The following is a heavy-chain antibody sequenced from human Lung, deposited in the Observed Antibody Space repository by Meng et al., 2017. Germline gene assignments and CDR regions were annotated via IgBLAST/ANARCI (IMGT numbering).Heavy chain of an antibody. D-gene: IGHD3-3*01. V-gene: IGHV4-4*02. CDR2: IYHSGRT. Sequence: VELPESGPGLVKPSGTLSLTCVVFGGSISSRNWWSWVRQSPGKGLEWIGEIYHSGRTNYNPSLESRVTISLDKSQNHFSLKVKSVTAADTAVYYCVRGGQDQAYYDFWSGPFDPWGQGTLVTVSS. CDR3: VRGGQDQAYYDFWSGPFDP. CDR1: GGSISSRNW. J-gene: IGHJ5*02.